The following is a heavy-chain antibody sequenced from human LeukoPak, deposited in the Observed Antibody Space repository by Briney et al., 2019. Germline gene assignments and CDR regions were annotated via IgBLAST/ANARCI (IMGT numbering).Heavy chain of an antibody. J-gene: IGHJ4*02. CDR3: AKEGRYSYGHLGY. V-gene: IGHV3-23*01. CDR2: ISGSGGST. CDR1: GFTFSSYG. D-gene: IGHD5-18*01. Sequence: GGSLRLSCAASGFTFSSYGMHWVRQAPGKGLEWVSAISGSGGSTYYADSVKGRFTISRDNSKNTLYLQMNSLRAEDTAVYYCAKEGRYSYGHLGYWGQGTLVTVSS.